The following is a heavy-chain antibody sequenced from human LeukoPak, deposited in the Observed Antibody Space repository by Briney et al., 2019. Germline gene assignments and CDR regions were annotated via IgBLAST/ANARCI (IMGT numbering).Heavy chain of an antibody. CDR2: ISYDGSNK. CDR3: ARDSLAYCGGDCYWGSWFDP. CDR1: GFTFSSYA. D-gene: IGHD2-21*02. V-gene: IGHV3-30*04. J-gene: IGHJ5*02. Sequence: GGSLRLSCAASGFTFSSYAMHWVRQAPGKGLEWVAVISYDGSNKYYADSVKGRFTISRDNSKNTLYLQMNSLRAEDTAVYYCARDSLAYCGGDCYWGSWFDPWGQGTLVTVSS.